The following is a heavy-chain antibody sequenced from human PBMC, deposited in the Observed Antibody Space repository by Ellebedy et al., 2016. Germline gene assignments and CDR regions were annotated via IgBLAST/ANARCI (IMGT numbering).Heavy chain of an antibody. V-gene: IGHV4-38-2*02. D-gene: IGHD7-27*01. Sequence: SETLSLXCTVSGYSISSGYYWGWIRQPPGKGLEWIGSIYHSGSTYYNPSLKSRVTISVDKSKNQFSLKLSSVTAADTAVYYCARIGLGMGGSVAFDIWGQGTMVTVSS. CDR2: IYHSGST. J-gene: IGHJ3*02. CDR3: ARIGLGMGGSVAFDI. CDR1: GYSISSGYY.